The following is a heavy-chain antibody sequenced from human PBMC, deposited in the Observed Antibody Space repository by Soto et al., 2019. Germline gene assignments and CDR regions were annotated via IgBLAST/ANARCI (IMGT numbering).Heavy chain of an antibody. CDR1: GFTFGDYA. Sequence: GGSLRLSCTVSGFTFGDYAMSWFRQAPGKGLEWVGFIRSRAYGGATEYAASVRGRFTISTDDSKSIAYLQMNSLKTEDTAVYYCTRDLTGALPYYFDYWGQGTLVTVSS. J-gene: IGHJ4*02. CDR2: IRSRAYGGAT. CDR3: TRDLTGALPYYFDY. V-gene: IGHV3-49*03.